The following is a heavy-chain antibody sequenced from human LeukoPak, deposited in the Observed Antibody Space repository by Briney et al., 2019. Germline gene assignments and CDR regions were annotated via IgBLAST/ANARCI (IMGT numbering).Heavy chain of an antibody. D-gene: IGHD3-10*01. J-gene: IGHJ6*02. Sequence: ASVKVSCKASGYIFTSYDINWVRQATGQGLEWMGWMNPNSGNTGYAQKLQGRVTMTRNTSISPAYMELSSLRSEDTAVYYCARGGALLWFGELFFAGVFESPRAYYYYGMDVWGQGTTVTVSS. CDR1: GYIFTSYD. V-gene: IGHV1-8*01. CDR2: MNPNSGNT. CDR3: ARGGALLWFGELFFAGVFESPRAYYYYGMDV.